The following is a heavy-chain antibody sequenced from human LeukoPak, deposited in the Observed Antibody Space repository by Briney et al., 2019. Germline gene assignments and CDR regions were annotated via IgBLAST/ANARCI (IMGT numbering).Heavy chain of an antibody. Sequence: GGSLRLSCAASGFTFSSYSMNWVRQAPGKGLEWVSSISSSSSYIYYADSVKGRFAISRDNAKNSLYLQMNSLRAEDTAVYYCATSMTTDAFDIWGQGTMVTVSS. CDR1: GFTFSSYS. D-gene: IGHD4-17*01. V-gene: IGHV3-21*01. CDR3: ATSMTTDAFDI. J-gene: IGHJ3*02. CDR2: ISSSSSYI.